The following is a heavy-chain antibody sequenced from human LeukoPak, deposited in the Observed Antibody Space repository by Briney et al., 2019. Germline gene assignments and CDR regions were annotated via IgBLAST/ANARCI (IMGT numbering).Heavy chain of an antibody. CDR3: AKENQYCSGGSCYSNWFDP. D-gene: IGHD2-15*01. CDR2: ISGSGGST. V-gene: IGHV3-23*01. Sequence: PGGSLRLSCAASGFTFSSYAMSWVRQAPGKGLEWVSAISGSGGSTYYADSVKGRFTISRDNSKNTLYLQMNSRRAEDTAVYYCAKENQYCSGGSCYSNWFDPWGQGTLVTVSS. J-gene: IGHJ5*02. CDR1: GFTFSSYA.